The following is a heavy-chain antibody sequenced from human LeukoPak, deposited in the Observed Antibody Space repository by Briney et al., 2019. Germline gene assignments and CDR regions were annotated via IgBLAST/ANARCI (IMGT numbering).Heavy chain of an antibody. D-gene: IGHD3-22*01. V-gene: IGHV3-7*01. CDR2: IKQDGSEK. CDR1: GFTFSSYW. Sequence: GGSLRLSCAASGFTFSSYWMSWVRQAPGKGLEWVANIKQDGSEKYYVDSVKGRFTISRDNAKNSLYLQMNSLRAEDTAVYYRARDFYDSSGYYFTPRDAFDIWGQGTMVTVSS. CDR3: ARDFYDSSGYYFTPRDAFDI. J-gene: IGHJ3*02.